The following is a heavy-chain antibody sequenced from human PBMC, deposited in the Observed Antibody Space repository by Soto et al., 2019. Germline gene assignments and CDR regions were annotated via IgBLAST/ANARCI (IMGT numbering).Heavy chain of an antibody. CDR1: GFTFSSYA. CDR2: ISGSGGST. V-gene: IGHV3-23*01. Sequence: DVQLLESGGGLVQPGGSLRLSCAASGFTFSSYAMSWVRQAPGKGLEWVSAISGSGGSTYYADSVKGRFTISRDNSKNTLYLQMNSLRAEDTAVNYCAHAIAAAGTFFDYWGQGTLVTVSS. J-gene: IGHJ4*02. D-gene: IGHD6-13*01. CDR3: AHAIAAAGTFFDY.